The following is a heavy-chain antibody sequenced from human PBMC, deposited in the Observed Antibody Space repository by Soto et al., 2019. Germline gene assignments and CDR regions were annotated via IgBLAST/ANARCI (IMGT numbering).Heavy chain of an antibody. V-gene: IGHV3-30*18. Sequence: GGSLRLSCVVSGFSLNNYGMHWVRQAPGKGLEWVAVISYDGSNKYYADAVKGRFTVSRDNFKNTLYLQMNSLRGEDTAVYYCAKDSHSLWKGYLDHWGQGTLVTVSS. CDR2: ISYDGSNK. CDR3: AKDSHSLWKGYLDH. J-gene: IGHJ4*02. CDR1: GFSLNNYG. D-gene: IGHD2-21*01.